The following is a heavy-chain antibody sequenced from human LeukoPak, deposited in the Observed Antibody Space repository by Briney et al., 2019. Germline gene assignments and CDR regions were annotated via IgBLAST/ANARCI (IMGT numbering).Heavy chain of an antibody. CDR3: ARDNSGVYAIPGGRYYYYMDV. D-gene: IGHD2-8*01. CDR2: ISSSGSTI. CDR1: GFTFSDYY. V-gene: IGHV3-11*04. J-gene: IGHJ6*03. Sequence: PGGSLRLSCAASGFTFSDYYMSWIRQAPGKGLEWVSYISSSGSTIYYADSVKGRFTISRDNAKNSLYLQMNSLRAEDTAVYYCARDNSGVYAIPGGRYYYYMDVWGKGTTVTVSS.